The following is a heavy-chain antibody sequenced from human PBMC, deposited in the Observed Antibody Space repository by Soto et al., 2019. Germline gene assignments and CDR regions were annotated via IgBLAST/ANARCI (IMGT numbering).Heavy chain of an antibody. J-gene: IGHJ6*02. V-gene: IGHV4-34*01. D-gene: IGHD3-10*01. Sequence: TLSLTCAVYGGSFSGYYWSWIRQPPGKGPEWIGEINHSGSTNYNPSLKSRVTISVDTSKNQFSLKLSSVTAADTAVYYCARGRAYYYGSGSIGDYYYYGMDVWGQGTTVTVS. CDR1: GGSFSGYY. CDR2: INHSGST. CDR3: ARGRAYYYGSGSIGDYYYYGMDV.